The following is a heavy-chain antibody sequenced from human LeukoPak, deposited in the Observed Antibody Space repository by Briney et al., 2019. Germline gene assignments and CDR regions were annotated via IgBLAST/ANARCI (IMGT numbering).Heavy chain of an antibody. V-gene: IGHV3-30-3*01. CDR1: GFTFSSYA. D-gene: IGHD6-13*01. CDR3: ARGFSKQQLAHFDY. CDR2: ISYDGSNK. J-gene: IGHJ4*02. Sequence: GGSLRLSCAASGFTFSSYAMHWVRQAPGKGLEWVAVISYDGSNKYYADSVKGRFTISRDNSKNTLYLQMNSLRAEDTAVYYCARGFSKQQLAHFDYWGQGTLVTVSS.